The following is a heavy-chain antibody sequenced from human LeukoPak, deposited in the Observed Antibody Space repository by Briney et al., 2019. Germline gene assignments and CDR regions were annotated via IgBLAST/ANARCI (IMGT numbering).Heavy chain of an antibody. CDR3: ARSFRPFTSAPWFLLFDP. V-gene: IGHV3-23*01. J-gene: IGHJ5*02. Sequence: GGSLRLSCAASGFPFSSYAMTWVRQAPGKGLEWVSSISGDGATTYHADSVKGRFTISRDNANNTVYLEISILAAEDTAVYCCARSFRPFTSAPWFLLFDPWGRGTLVTVSS. CDR1: GFPFSSYA. CDR2: ISGDGATT. D-gene: IGHD3-22*01.